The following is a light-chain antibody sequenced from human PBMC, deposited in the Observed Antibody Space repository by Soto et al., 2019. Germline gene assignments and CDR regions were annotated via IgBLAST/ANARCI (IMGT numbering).Light chain of an antibody. CDR2: DAS. J-gene: IGKJ4*01. V-gene: IGKV3-11*01. Sequence: EIVLTQSPATVSLCPGERAILSGRASQSLSSYLAWYQQKPGQAPRLLIYDASNRANGIPARFTGSGSGTDFTLTISSLEAEDFAVYFCQQRSGWPPTFGGGTKVE. CDR3: QQRSGWPPT. CDR1: QSLSSY.